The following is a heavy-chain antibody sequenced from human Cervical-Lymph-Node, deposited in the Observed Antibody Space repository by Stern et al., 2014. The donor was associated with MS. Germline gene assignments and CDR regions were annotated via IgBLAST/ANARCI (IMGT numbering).Heavy chain of an antibody. CDR3: ALSSETSDRWYSLGYDL. V-gene: IGHV1-69*01. J-gene: IGHJ5*02. D-gene: IGHD6-13*01. CDR2: IFPVFGTP. CDR1: GGTFSKFP. Sequence: VQLVESGAEVTKPGSSVKGSCKASGGTFSKFPSSWVRQAPGQELEWMGGIFPVFGTPTYAQEFRGRVTITADVSTSTVYMELSSLRSDDTAVYYCALSSETSDRWYSLGYDLWGQGTLVTVSS.